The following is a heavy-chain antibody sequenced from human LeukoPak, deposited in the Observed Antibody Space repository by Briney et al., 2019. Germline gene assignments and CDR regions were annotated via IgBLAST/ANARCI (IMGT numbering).Heavy chain of an antibody. CDR2: MNPNSGNT. D-gene: IGHD2/OR15-2a*01. CDR3: ARGRENSNWFDP. CDR1: GYTFTSYD. V-gene: IGHV1-8*01. J-gene: IGHJ5*02. Sequence: ASVKVSCKASGYTFTSYDINWVRQATGQGLEWMGWMNPNSGNTGYAQKFQGRVTVTRNTSISTAYMELSSLRSEDTAVYYCARGRENSNWFDPWGQGTLSPSPQ.